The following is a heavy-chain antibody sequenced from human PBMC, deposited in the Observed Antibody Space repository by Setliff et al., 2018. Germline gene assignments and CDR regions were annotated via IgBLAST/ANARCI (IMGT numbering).Heavy chain of an antibody. Sequence: SETLSLTCTVSGGSISSYYWSWIRQPAGKGLEWIGHIYIGGSANYNPSLKSRVTRSIDTSKNQFSLKLNSVTAADMAVYYCAREQWLDPPGYYYMDVWAKGTTVTVSS. CDR3: AREQWLDPPGYYYMDV. CDR1: GGSISSYY. CDR2: IYIGGSA. D-gene: IGHD6-19*01. J-gene: IGHJ6*03. V-gene: IGHV4-4*07.